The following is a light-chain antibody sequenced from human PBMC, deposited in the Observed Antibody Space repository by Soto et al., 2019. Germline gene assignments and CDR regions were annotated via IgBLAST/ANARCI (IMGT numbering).Light chain of an antibody. J-gene: IGKJ2*01. CDR1: QSVSSSY. Sequence: EIVLTQSPGTLSLSPGERATLSCRASQSVSSSYLAWYQQKPGQAPRLLIYAASSRDTGIPDRFSGSGSGTDFTLTISRLEPEDFAVYYCQQRSNWPQTFGQGTKLEIK. V-gene: IGKV3D-20*02. CDR2: AAS. CDR3: QQRSNWPQT.